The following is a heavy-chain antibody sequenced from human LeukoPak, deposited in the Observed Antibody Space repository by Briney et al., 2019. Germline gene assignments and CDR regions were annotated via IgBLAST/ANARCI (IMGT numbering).Heavy chain of an antibody. Sequence: SVKVSCKASGGTFSSYAISWVRQAPGQGLEWMGRIIPILGIANYAQKFQGRVTITADESTSTAYMELSSLRSEDTAVYYCARSFNSSSWYCCPDYWGQGTLVTVSS. CDR3: ARSFNSSSWYCCPDY. CDR1: GGTFSSYA. V-gene: IGHV1-69*04. CDR2: IIPILGIA. D-gene: IGHD6-13*01. J-gene: IGHJ4*02.